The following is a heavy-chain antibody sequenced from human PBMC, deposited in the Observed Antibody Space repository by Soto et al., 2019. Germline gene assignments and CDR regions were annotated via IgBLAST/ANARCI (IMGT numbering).Heavy chain of an antibody. J-gene: IGHJ4*02. V-gene: IGHV3-30-3*01. CDR1: GFTFSSYA. CDR2: ISYDGSNK. Sequence: QVQLVESGGGVVQPGRSLRLSCAASGFTFSSYAMHWVRQAPGKGLEWVAVISYDGSNKYYADSVKGRFTISRDNSKNTLYLQMNSLRAEDTAVYYCARDRHPVAGIFDYWGQGTLVTVSS. D-gene: IGHD6-19*01. CDR3: ARDRHPVAGIFDY.